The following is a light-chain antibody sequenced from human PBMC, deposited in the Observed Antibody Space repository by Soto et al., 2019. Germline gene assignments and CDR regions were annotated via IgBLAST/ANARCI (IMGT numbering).Light chain of an antibody. CDR2: AAS. Sequence: DIQMTQSPSSLSASVGDRVTITCRASQNILTFLNWYQQKSGKAPKLLIVAASSLETGVPSRFSGSGSGTDYYLTLTSRQPEDVATYYCQQSNRKPAPFGQGTNLEIK. CDR1: QNILTF. CDR3: QQSNRKPAP. V-gene: IGKV1-39*01. J-gene: IGKJ2*01.